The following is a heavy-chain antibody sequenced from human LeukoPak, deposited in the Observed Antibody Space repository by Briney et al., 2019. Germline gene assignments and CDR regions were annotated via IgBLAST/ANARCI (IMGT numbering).Heavy chain of an antibody. Sequence: PSETLSLTCTVSGGSISSNSYYWGWIRQPPGKGLEWIASIYYRGSTYYNPSLKSRVTISIDTSKNQFSLKLSSVTAADTAVYYCARLGITVVRGEIDYWGHGTLVTVSS. J-gene: IGHJ4*01. CDR3: ARLGITVVRGEIDY. V-gene: IGHV4-39*01. D-gene: IGHD3-10*01. CDR2: IYYRGST. CDR1: GGSISSNSYY.